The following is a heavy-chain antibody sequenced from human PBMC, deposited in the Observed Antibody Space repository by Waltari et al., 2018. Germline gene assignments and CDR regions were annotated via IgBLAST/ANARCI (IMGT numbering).Heavy chain of an antibody. V-gene: IGHV3-48*04. CDR2: ISSSSSTI. J-gene: IGHJ5*02. Sequence: EVQLVESGGGLVQPGGSLRLSCAASGFTFSSYSMNWVRQAPGKGLEWVSYISSSSSTIYYADSVKGRFTISRDNAKNSLYLQMNSLSAEDTAVYYCARDLPQGGFSEGFDPWGQGTLVTVSS. CDR3: ARDLPQGGFSEGFDP. D-gene: IGHD3-16*01. CDR1: GFTFSSYS.